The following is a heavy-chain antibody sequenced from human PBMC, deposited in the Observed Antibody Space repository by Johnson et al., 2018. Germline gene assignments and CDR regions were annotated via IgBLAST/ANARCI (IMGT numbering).Heavy chain of an antibody. V-gene: IGHV3-21*01. CDR2: ISSSSSYI. CDR1: GFTFSSYS. Sequence: VQLVQSGGGLVKPGGSLRLSCAASGFTFSSYSMNWVRQAPGKGLEWVSSISSSSSYIYYADSVKGRFTISRDNAKNSLYLQMNSLRAEDTAVDYCARVVAGIADHYYMDVWGKGTTVTVSS. J-gene: IGHJ6*03. CDR3: ARVVAGIADHYYMDV. D-gene: IGHD2-21*01.